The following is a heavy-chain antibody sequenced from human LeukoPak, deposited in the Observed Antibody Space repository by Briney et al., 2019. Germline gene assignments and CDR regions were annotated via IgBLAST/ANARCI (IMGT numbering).Heavy chain of an antibody. J-gene: IGHJ4*02. CDR2: IYPGDSDT. CDR3: ARVPAASKDLDY. Sequence: GESLQISCKGSGYSFTSYWIGWVRQMPGKGLEYLGIIYPGDSDTRYSPSFQGQVAISADKSISTAYLQWSSLKASDTAMYYCARVPAASKDLDYWGQGTLVTVSS. D-gene: IGHD2-2*01. CDR1: GYSFTSYW. V-gene: IGHV5-51*01.